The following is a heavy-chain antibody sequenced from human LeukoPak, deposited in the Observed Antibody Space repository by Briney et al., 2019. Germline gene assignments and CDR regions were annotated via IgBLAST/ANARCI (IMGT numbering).Heavy chain of an antibody. Sequence: GGSLRLSCAASGFTFSSYAMSWVRQAPGKGLEWVSAISGSGGSTYYADSVNGRFTISRDNSKNTLYLQMNSLRAEDTAVYYCAKERDIVVVPAAIDYWGQGTLVTVSS. CDR2: ISGSGGST. V-gene: IGHV3-23*01. J-gene: IGHJ4*02. CDR1: GFTFSSYA. CDR3: AKERDIVVVPAAIDY. D-gene: IGHD2-2*01.